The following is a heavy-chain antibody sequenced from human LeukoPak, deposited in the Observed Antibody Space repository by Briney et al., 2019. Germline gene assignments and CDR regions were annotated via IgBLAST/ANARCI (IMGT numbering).Heavy chain of an antibody. CDR1: GFTFSNYS. V-gene: IGHV3-48*02. CDR3: ARDRGYRYGQFDY. Sequence: PGGSLRLSCAASGFTFSNYSINWVRQAPGKGLEWVSFISSNIITKYYADSVKGRFTISRDNAENSVYLQMNSLRDEDTAVYYCARDRGYRYGQFDYWGQGTLVTVSS. CDR2: ISSNIITK. D-gene: IGHD5-18*01. J-gene: IGHJ4*02.